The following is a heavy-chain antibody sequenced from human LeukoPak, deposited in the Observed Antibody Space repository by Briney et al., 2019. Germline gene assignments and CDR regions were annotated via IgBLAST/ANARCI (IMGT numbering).Heavy chain of an antibody. CDR2: TYYSGST. D-gene: IGHD2-2*01. Sequence: SQTLSLTCTVSGGSISSGGYYWSWIRQHPGKGLEWIGYTYYSGSTYYNPSLKSRVTISVDTSKNQFSLKLSSVTAADTAVYYCARDSSTSGIDYWGQGTLVTVSS. J-gene: IGHJ4*02. CDR1: GGSISSGGYY. CDR3: ARDSSTSGIDY. V-gene: IGHV4-31*03.